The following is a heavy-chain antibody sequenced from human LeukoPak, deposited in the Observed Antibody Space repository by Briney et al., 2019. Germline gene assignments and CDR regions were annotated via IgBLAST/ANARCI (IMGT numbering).Heavy chain of an antibody. CDR2: INHSGST. Sequence: SETLSLTCAVYGGSFSGYYWSWIRQPPGKGLEWIGEINHSGSTNYNPSLKSRVTISVDTSKNQFSLKLSSVTAADTAVYYCARAGDDYYYDSSGYSRVGIDIDYWGQGTLVTVSS. CDR1: GGSFSGYY. D-gene: IGHD3-22*01. V-gene: IGHV4-34*01. J-gene: IGHJ4*02. CDR3: ARAGDDYYYDSSGYSRVGIDIDY.